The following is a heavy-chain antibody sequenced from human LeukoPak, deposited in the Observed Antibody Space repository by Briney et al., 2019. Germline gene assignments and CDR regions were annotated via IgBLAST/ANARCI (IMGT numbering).Heavy chain of an antibody. Sequence: ATVKVSCKASGYTFTGYYMHWVRQAPGQGLEWTGWINPNSGGTNYAQKFQGRVTMTRDTSISTAYMELSRLRSDDTAVYYCARDLNVVVPAADYFDYWGQGTPVTVSS. CDR1: GYTFTGYY. V-gene: IGHV1-2*02. D-gene: IGHD2-2*01. J-gene: IGHJ4*02. CDR2: INPNSGGT. CDR3: ARDLNVVVPAADYFDY.